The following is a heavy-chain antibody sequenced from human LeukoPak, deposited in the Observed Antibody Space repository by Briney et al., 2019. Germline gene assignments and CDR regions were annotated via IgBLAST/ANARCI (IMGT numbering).Heavy chain of an antibody. CDR3: ARRPYYDSTGYIPN. V-gene: IGHV4-4*02. Sequence: SETLSLTCAVSGGSISSDYWWTWLRQPPGKGLEWTGEIHQSGSTNYNPSLKSRVTISIDKSKNQFSLKLSSVTAADTAVYYCARRPYYDSTGYIPNWGQGTLVIVSS. CDR1: GGSISSDYW. CDR2: IHQSGST. J-gene: IGHJ4*02. D-gene: IGHD3-22*01.